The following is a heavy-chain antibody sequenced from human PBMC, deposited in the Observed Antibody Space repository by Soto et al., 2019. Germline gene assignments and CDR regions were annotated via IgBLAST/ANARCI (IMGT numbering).Heavy chain of an antibody. Sequence: QVQLVQSGAEVKKPGASVKVSCKASGDTFTDYYIHWVRQAPGQGLEWMGTVSPSGAHTTYAQHFLGRMTITRHTSTSTIYTELTSLNSEHTTVYYCARGGHVVVVTAALNYWGQGTLGTVSS. CDR3: ARGGHVVVVTAALNY. CDR1: GDTFTDYY. J-gene: IGHJ4*02. V-gene: IGHV1-46*01. D-gene: IGHD2-21*02. CDR2: VSPSGAHT.